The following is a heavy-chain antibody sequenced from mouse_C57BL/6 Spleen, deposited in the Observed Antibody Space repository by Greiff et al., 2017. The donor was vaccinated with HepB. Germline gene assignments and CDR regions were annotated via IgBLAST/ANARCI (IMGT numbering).Heavy chain of an antibody. CDR1: GFNIKDDY. CDR3: TAGTKYFDV. CDR2: IDPENGDT. D-gene: IGHD4-1*01. J-gene: IGHJ1*03. V-gene: IGHV14-4*01. Sequence: VQLKESGAELVRPGASVKLSCTASGFNIKDDYMHWVKQRPEQGLEWIGWIDPENGDTEYASKFQGKATITADTSSNTAYLHLSSLTSEDTAVYYCTAGTKYFDVWGTGTTVTVSS.